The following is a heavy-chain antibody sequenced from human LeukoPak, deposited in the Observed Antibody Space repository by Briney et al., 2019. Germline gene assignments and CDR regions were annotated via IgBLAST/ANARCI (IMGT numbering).Heavy chain of an antibody. CDR1: GFTFSRFG. V-gene: IGHV3-33*05. Sequence: PGGSLRLSCVASGFTFSRFGMYWVRQAPGKGPEWVAVMSFDGSQRFYADSVRGRFTISRDNSRNTLYLQMSILRREDTAVYYCARDESGYQISYLRSWGQGTLVTVSS. CDR3: ARDESGYQISYLRS. CDR2: MSFDGSQR. D-gene: IGHD5-12*01. J-gene: IGHJ4*02.